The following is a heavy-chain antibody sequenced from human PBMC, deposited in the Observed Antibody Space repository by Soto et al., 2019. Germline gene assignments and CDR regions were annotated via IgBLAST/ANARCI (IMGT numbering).Heavy chain of an antibody. V-gene: IGHV5-10-1*01. CDR3: ARFEASTAEY. D-gene: IGHD1-1*01. J-gene: IGHJ1*01. CDR1: GYTFTSYW. Sequence: PXESLKISWKASGYTFTSYWITWVRQMPGKGLEWMGRIDPSDSYINYSPSFQGHVIISADKSISTAYLHWSSLKASDTAMYYCARFEASTAEYWGQGALVTVSS. CDR2: IDPSDSYI.